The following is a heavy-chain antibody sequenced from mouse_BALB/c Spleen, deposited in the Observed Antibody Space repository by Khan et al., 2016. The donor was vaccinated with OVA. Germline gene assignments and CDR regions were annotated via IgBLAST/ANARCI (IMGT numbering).Heavy chain of an antibody. Sequence: QVQLQQSGPELVRPGVSVKISCKGSGYTFTDYAMYWVKQSHAKSLEWIGLISTYSGSTNYNQKFKGKVTMTVDKSSSAAYMELDRLTSEDSAIYYCARPAYDGYYDYWGQGTALTVSS. CDR1: GYTFTDYA. J-gene: IGHJ2*01. V-gene: IGHV1S137*01. CDR2: ISTYSGST. D-gene: IGHD2-3*01. CDR3: ARPAYDGYYDY.